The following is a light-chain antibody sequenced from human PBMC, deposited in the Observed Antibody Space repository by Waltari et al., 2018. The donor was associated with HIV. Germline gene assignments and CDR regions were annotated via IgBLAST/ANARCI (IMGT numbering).Light chain of an antibody. CDR2: SNN. CDR3: AAWDDSLNGRV. J-gene: IGLJ3*02. V-gene: IGLV1-44*01. Sequence: SVLTQPPSASGTPGQRVTISCSGSSSNIGSNTVNWYQQPPGTAPKLLIYSNNQRPSGLPDRFSGPKSGTYASLANSGLQAEDEADYYCAAWDDSLNGRVFGGGTKLTVL. CDR1: SSNIGSNT.